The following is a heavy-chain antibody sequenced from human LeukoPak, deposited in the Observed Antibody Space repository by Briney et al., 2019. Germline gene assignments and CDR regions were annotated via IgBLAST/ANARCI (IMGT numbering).Heavy chain of an antibody. CDR1: GFIFSDYY. Sequence: GGSLRLSCAVSGFIFSDYYMTWIRQAPGKGLEWIAYISNSGNTIYYTDSVRGRFTISRDNAKNSLYLQMNSLRAEDTAVYYCARDRAAAPDYWGQGTLVTVSS. V-gene: IGHV3-11*04. CDR2: ISNSGNTI. CDR3: ARDRAAAPDY. J-gene: IGHJ4*02. D-gene: IGHD6-13*01.